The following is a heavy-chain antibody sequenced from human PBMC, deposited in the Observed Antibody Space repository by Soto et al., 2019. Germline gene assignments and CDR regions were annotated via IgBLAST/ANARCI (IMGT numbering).Heavy chain of an antibody. Sequence: ASVKVSCKASGYTFTSYGISWVRQAPGQGLEWMGWISAYNGNTNYAQKLQGRVTMTTDTSTSTAYMELRSLRSDDTAVYYCAGDRCSSTSCYASADYDAFDIWGQGTMVTVSS. D-gene: IGHD2-2*01. J-gene: IGHJ3*02. CDR3: AGDRCSSTSCYASADYDAFDI. V-gene: IGHV1-18*01. CDR1: GYTFTSYG. CDR2: ISAYNGNT.